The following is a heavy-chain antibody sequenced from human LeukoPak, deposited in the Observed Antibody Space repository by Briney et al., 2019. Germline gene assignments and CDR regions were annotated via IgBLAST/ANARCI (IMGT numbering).Heavy chain of an antibody. V-gene: IGHV1-18*01. J-gene: IGHJ3*02. Sequence: ASVKVSCKASGYTFTSYGISWVRQAPGQGLEWMGWISAYNGNTNYAQKLQGRVTMTTDTSTGTAYMELRSLRSDDTAVYYCARVPYYDFWSASNDAFDIWGQGTMVTVSS. CDR2: ISAYNGNT. D-gene: IGHD3-3*01. CDR1: GYTFTSYG. CDR3: ARVPYYDFWSASNDAFDI.